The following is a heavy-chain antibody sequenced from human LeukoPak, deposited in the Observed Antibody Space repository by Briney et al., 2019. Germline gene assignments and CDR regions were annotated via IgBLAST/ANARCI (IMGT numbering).Heavy chain of an antibody. CDR3: ARGTQGAVGVDY. D-gene: IGHD6-13*01. J-gene: IGHJ4*02. CDR2: ISQDGSEQ. V-gene: IGHV3-7*01. Sequence: GGSLRLSCAASEFTFSDYWMNWVRQVPGKGLEWVASISQDGSEQQFVDSLKGRFTISRDNAKNSLYLQMNGLRAEDMAVYYCARGTQGAVGVDYWGQGTLVTVSS. CDR1: EFTFSDYW.